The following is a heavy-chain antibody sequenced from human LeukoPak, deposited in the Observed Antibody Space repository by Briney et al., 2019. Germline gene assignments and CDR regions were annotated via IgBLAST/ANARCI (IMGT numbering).Heavy chain of an antibody. D-gene: IGHD6-13*01. J-gene: IGHJ4*02. Sequence: GGSLRLSCAASGFTFSTYSMNWVRQAPGKGLEWVSYISSSSTIYYADSVKGRFTISRDNAKNSLYLQMNSLRDEDTAVYYCARASGYSSSWYDYWGQGTLVTVSS. CDR1: GFTFSTYS. CDR2: ISSSSTI. CDR3: ARASGYSSSWYDY. V-gene: IGHV3-48*02.